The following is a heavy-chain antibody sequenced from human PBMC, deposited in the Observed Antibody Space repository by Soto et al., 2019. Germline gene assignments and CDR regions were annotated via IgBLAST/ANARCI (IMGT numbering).Heavy chain of an antibody. CDR3: AKDRRGYYDSSGYYSYFDY. V-gene: IGHV3-9*01. D-gene: IGHD3-22*01. Sequence: EVQLVESGGGLVQPGRSLRLSCAASGFTFDDYAMHWVRQAPGKGLEWVSGISWNSGSIGYADSVKGRFTISRDNAKNSLYLQMHSLRAEDTALYYCAKDRRGYYDSSGYYSYFDYWGQGTLVTVSS. CDR2: ISWNSGSI. CDR1: GFTFDDYA. J-gene: IGHJ4*02.